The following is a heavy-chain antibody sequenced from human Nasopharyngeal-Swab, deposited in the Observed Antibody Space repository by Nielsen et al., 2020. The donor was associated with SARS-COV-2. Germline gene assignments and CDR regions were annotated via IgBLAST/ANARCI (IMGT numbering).Heavy chain of an antibody. V-gene: IGHV4-39*01. D-gene: IGHD6-19*01. CDR3: ARHGAGADY. Sequence: SETLSLTCTVSGGSISSSGYYWGWIRQPPGKGLEWIGSIYYSGSTYYNPSLKSRVTISVDTSKNQFSLKLSSVTAADTAVYYCARHGAGADYWGQGTLVTVSS. CDR1: GGSISSSGYY. J-gene: IGHJ4*02. CDR2: IYYSGST.